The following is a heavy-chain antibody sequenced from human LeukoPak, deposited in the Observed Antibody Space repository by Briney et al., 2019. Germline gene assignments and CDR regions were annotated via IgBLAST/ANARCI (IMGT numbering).Heavy chain of an antibody. CDR2: ISVSGNT. CDR1: GFTLSSYA. J-gene: IGHJ4*02. CDR3: AKAPLTTCSGAYCYPFDY. V-gene: IGHV3-23*01. Sequence: GGSLRLSCAASGFTLSSYAMSWVRQGPGKGLEWVSAISVSGNTYHAESVKGRFTIARDSSRNTLYLQMNSLRAADAAVYYCAKAPLTTCSGAYCYPFDYWSQGTLVTVSS. D-gene: IGHD2-15*01.